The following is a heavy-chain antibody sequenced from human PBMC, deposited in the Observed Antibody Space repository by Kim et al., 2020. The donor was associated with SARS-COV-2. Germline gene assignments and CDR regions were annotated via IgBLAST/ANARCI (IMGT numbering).Heavy chain of an antibody. CDR3: VKDLNETRYSSGWYGGM. D-gene: IGHD6-19*01. CDR2: ISSNVGST. CDR1: GFTFSNYG. V-gene: IGHV3-64D*09. Sequence: GGSLRLSCSASGFTFSNYGMHWVHQAPGKGLEYVSAISSNVGSTYYADSVKGRFTISRDNSKNTLYLQMSSLSAEDSAVYYCVKDLNETRYSSGWYGGM. J-gene: IGHJ6*01.